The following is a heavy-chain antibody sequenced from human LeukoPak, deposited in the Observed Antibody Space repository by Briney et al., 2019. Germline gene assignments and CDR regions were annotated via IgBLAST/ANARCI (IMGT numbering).Heavy chain of an antibody. Sequence: SETLSLTCTVSGGSISSYYWSWIRQPPGKGLEWIGYIYYSGSTNYNPSLKSRVTISVDTSKNQFSLKLSSVTAADTAVYDSATAAATTVVTPGGYYYYYYMDVWGKGTTVTVSS. CDR2: IYYSGST. V-gene: IGHV4-59*01. D-gene: IGHD4-23*01. CDR3: ATAAATTVVTPGGYYYYYYMDV. J-gene: IGHJ6*03. CDR1: GGSISSYY.